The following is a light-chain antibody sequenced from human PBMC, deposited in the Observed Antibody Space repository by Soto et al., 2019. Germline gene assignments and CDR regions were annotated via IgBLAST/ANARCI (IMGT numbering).Light chain of an antibody. CDR2: DVT. V-gene: IGLV2-14*03. CDR3: SSYNCTSTPYV. J-gene: IGLJ1*01. CDR1: SSDIGSYNY. Sequence: QSVLTQPASVSGSPGQSITISCTGTSSDIGSYNYVSWYQQHPGKAPKLIIYDVTNRPAGISSRFSASKSGDTASLTISVLQADDEADYFCSSYNCTSTPYVFVTGTKVTVL.